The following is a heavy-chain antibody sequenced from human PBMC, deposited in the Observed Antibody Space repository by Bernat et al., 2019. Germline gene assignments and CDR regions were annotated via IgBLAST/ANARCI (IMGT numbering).Heavy chain of an antibody. D-gene: IGHD6-13*01. CDR2: INHSGST. Sequence: QVQLQQWGAGLLKPSETLSLTCAVYGGSFSGYYWSWIRQPPGKGLEWIGEINHSGSTNYNPSLKSRVTISVDTSKNQFSLKLSSVTAADTAVYYCARAGGIAAAGPLVGAFDIWGQGTMVTVSS. J-gene: IGHJ3*02. CDR1: GGSFSGYY. CDR3: ARAGGIAAAGPLVGAFDI. V-gene: IGHV4-34*01.